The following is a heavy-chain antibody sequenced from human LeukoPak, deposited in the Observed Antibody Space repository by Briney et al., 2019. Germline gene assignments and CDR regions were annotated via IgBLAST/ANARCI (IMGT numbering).Heavy chain of an antibody. J-gene: IGHJ4*02. Sequence: GGSLRLSCAASGFTFSSYGMHWVRQAPGKGLEWLAVIWHDGSNKYYADSVKGRFNISRDNSKNTMYLQMNSLRAEDTAVYYCARDAGYCSGGSCYPGKFDYWGQGTLVTVSS. CDR2: IWHDGSNK. V-gene: IGHV3-33*01. CDR1: GFTFSSYG. CDR3: ARDAGYCSGGSCYPGKFDY. D-gene: IGHD2-15*01.